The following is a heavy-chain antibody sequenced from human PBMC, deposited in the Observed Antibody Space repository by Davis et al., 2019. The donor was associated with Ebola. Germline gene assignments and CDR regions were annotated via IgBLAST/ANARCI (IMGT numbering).Heavy chain of an antibody. CDR2: ISAYNGNT. D-gene: IGHD6-13*01. V-gene: IGHV1-18*01. CDR1: GYTFTSYG. J-gene: IGHJ5*02. Sequence: ASVKVSRKASGYTFTSYGISWLRQAPGQGLEWMGWISAYNGNTHYAQKLQGRVNMTTDTSTSTAYMELRSLRSDDQAVYYCARVDSSSWLEWWFDPWGQGTLVTVSS. CDR3: ARVDSSSWLEWWFDP.